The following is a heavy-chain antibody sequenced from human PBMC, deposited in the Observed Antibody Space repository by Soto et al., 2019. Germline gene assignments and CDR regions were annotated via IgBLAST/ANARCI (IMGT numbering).Heavy chain of an antibody. D-gene: IGHD6-19*01. CDR1: GGSFSGYY. CDR2: INHSGST. J-gene: IGHJ4*02. CDR3: ARSKIAVAGNFDY. Sequence: PSETLSLTWAVYGGSFSGYYWSWIRQPPGKGLEWIGEINHSGSTNYNPSLKSRVTISVDTSKNQFSLKLSSVTAADTAVYYCARSKIAVAGNFDYWGQGTLVTVSS. V-gene: IGHV4-34*01.